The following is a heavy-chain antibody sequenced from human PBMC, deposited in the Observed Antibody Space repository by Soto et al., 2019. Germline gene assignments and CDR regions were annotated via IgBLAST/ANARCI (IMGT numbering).Heavy chain of an antibody. CDR3: TRDPEYYDSSGYCHDY. CDR1: GFTFGDYA. Sequence: GGSLRLSCTASGFTFGDYAMSWFRQAPGKGLEWVGFIRSKAYGGTTEYAASVKGRFTISRDDSKSIAYLQMNSLKTEDTAVYYCTRDPEYYDSSGYCHDYWGQGTLVTVSS. J-gene: IGHJ4*02. CDR2: IRSKAYGGTT. V-gene: IGHV3-49*03. D-gene: IGHD3-22*01.